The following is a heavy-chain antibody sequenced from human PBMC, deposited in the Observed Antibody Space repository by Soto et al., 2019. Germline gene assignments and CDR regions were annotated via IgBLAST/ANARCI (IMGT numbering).Heavy chain of an antibody. D-gene: IGHD5-12*01. J-gene: IGHJ4*02. CDR3: AREGNLGRWLQPLDF. V-gene: IGHV4-61*01. CDR2: IDYSGST. Sequence: PSETLSLTCTFSGGSVSSDNYYLNWIRQTPGEGLEWIGYIDYSGSTDYNPSLKSRVSMSVDTSKNQFSLRLISVTAADTAKYFCAREGNLGRWLQPLDFWGQGTLVTVSS. CDR1: GGSVSSDNYY.